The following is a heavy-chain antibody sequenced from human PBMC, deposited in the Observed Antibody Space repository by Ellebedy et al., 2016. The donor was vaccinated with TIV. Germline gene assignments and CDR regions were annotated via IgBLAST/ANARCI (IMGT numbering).Heavy chain of an antibody. CDR3: ARILFSGYNYYYYGMDV. V-gene: IGHV1-18*04. CDR1: GYTFTSYG. CDR2: ISAYNGNT. D-gene: IGHD3-9*01. Sequence: ASVKVSCXASGYTFTSYGISWVRQAPGQGLEWMGWISAYNGNTNYAQKLQGRVTMTTDTSTSTAYMELRSLRSDDTAVYYCARILFSGYNYYYYGMDVWGQGTTVTVSS. J-gene: IGHJ6*02.